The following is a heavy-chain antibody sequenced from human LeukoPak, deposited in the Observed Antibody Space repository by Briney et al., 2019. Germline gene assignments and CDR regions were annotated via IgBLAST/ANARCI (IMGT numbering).Heavy chain of an antibody. D-gene: IGHD3-22*01. CDR1: GGSISSYH. Sequence: SETLSLTCTVSGGSISSYHWSWIRQPPGKGLEWTGYIYYTGSTNYNPSLESRVTISLDTSKNQFSLQLSSVTAADTAVYYCARDLYYYDSSGLSRFDYWGQGTLVTVSS. V-gene: IGHV4-59*01. CDR3: ARDLYYYDSSGLSRFDY. J-gene: IGHJ4*02. CDR2: IYYTGST.